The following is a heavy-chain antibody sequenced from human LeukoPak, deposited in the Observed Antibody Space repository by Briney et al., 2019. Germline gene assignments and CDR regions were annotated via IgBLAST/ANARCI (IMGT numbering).Heavy chain of an antibody. CDR3: ARSALDSGYGYYGDFDY. D-gene: IGHD5-12*01. Sequence: SVKVSCKASGGTFSSYAMSWVRQAPGQGLEWMGGIIPIFGTANYAQKFQGRVTITADESTSTAYMELSSLRSEDTAVYYCARSALDSGYGYYGDFDYWGQGTLVTVSS. CDR2: IIPIFGTA. V-gene: IGHV1-69*01. J-gene: IGHJ4*02. CDR1: GGTFSSYA.